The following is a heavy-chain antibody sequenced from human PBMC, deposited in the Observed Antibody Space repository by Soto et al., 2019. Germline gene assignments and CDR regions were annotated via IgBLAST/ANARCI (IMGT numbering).Heavy chain of an antibody. J-gene: IGHJ4*02. CDR3: VSSLI. CDR1: GFTCSSYW. V-gene: IGHV3-7*01. Sequence: EVQLVESGGGLVQPGVSLRLSGAVSGFTCSSYWMYWVRQAPGKGLEWVANIKGDGSEKNYVDSVKGRFTISRDNANNSLYLQMNSLRVEDTAVYYCVSSLIRGPGTLVTVSS. CDR2: IKGDGSEK.